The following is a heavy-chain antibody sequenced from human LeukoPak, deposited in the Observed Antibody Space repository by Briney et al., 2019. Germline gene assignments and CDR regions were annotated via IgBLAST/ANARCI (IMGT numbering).Heavy chain of an antibody. CDR3: ARAEFGVVILIDY. Sequence: ASVKVSCKASGYTFTSYYMHWVRQAPGQGLEWMGWINPNSGGTNYAQKFQGRVTMTRDTSISTAYMELSRLRSDDTAVYYCARAEFGVVILIDYWGQGTLVTVSS. V-gene: IGHV1-2*02. D-gene: IGHD3-3*01. CDR2: INPNSGGT. CDR1: GYTFTSYY. J-gene: IGHJ4*02.